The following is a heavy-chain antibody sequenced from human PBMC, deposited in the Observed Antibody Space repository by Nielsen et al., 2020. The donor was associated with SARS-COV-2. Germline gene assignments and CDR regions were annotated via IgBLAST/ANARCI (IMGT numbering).Heavy chain of an antibody. V-gene: IGHV1-24*01. Sequence: GGSLRLSCAASGFTFSSYAMHWVRQAPGKGLEWMGGFDPEDGETIYAQKFQGRVTMTEDTSTDTAYMELSSLRSEDTAVYYCARHLRITIFGVVITGPFDYWGQGTLVTVSS. CDR2: FDPEDGET. D-gene: IGHD3-3*01. CDR3: ARHLRITIFGVVITGPFDY. CDR1: GFTFSSYA. J-gene: IGHJ4*02.